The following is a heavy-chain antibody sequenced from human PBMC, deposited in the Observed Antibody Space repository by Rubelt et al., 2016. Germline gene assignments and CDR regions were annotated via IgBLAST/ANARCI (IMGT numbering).Heavy chain of an antibody. D-gene: IGHD4-23*01. CDR2: IIPILGIA. CDR1: GYTFTSYA. V-gene: IGHV1-69*04. J-gene: IGHJ4*02. Sequence: QVQLVQSGAEVKKPGASVKVSCKASGYTFTSYAMHWVRQAPGQRLEWMGRIIPILGIANYAQKFQGRVTITADKSTSTAYMELSSLRSEDTAVYYCARGLTGYGGNSIDYWGQGTLVPVSS. CDR3: ARGLTGYGGNSIDY.